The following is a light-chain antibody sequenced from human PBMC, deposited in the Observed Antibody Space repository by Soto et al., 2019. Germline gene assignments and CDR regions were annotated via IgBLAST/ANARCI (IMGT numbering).Light chain of an antibody. V-gene: IGLV2-8*01. CDR1: SSDVGGSKY. J-gene: IGLJ2*01. CDR3: SSYAGTNNLV. CDR2: EVS. Sequence: QSVLTQPPSASGSPGQSVTLSCTGTSSDVGGSKYVSWYQQHPGKAPKLVIYEVSNRPSGVPDRFPGSQSGDTASLTVSGLQAEDEADYYCSSYAGTNNLVFGGGTKLTVL.